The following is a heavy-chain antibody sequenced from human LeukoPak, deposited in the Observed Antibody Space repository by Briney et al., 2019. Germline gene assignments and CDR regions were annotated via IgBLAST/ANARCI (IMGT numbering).Heavy chain of an antibody. D-gene: IGHD6-19*01. CDR1: GFSFSGYG. CDR2: ISNDGSNK. J-gene: IGHJ4*02. Sequence: GGSLRLSCAASGFSFSGYGMHWVRQAPGKGLEWLAFISNDGSNKHYADAVKGRFTISRDNSKKTVPLQMNSLRAEDMAVYYCAKAFSSGLNDYWGQGTLVTVSS. CDR3: AKAFSSGLNDY. V-gene: IGHV3-30*02.